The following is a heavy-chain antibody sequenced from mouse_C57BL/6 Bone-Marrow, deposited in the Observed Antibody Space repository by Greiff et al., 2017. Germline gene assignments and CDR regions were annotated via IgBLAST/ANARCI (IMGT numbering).Heavy chain of an antibody. J-gene: IGHJ2*01. CDR2: IDPENGDT. D-gene: IGHD1-1*01. CDR1: GFNIKDDY. Sequence: VQLQQSGAELVRPGASVKLSCTASGFNIKDDYMHWVKQRPEQGLEWIGWIDPENGDTEYASKFQGKATITADTSANTAYLQLSSLTSEDTAVYYGTYCYYDGSGHDYWGQGTTLTVSS. V-gene: IGHV14-4*01. CDR3: TYCYYDGSGHDY.